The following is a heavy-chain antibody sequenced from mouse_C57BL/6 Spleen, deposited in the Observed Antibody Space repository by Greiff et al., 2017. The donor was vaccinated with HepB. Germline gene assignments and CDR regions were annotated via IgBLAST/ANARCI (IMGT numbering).Heavy chain of an antibody. CDR2: INPNNGGT. Sequence: EVQLQQSGPELVKPGASVKISCKASGYTFTDYYMNWVKQSHGKSLEWIGDINPNNGGTSYNQKFKGKATLTVDKSSSTAYMELRSLTSEDSAVYYCAGGMTWFAYWGQGTLVTVSA. V-gene: IGHV1-26*01. CDR1: GYTFTDYY. J-gene: IGHJ3*01. CDR3: AGGMTWFAY.